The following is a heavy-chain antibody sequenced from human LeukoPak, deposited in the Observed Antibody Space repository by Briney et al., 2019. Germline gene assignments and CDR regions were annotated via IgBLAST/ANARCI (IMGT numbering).Heavy chain of an antibody. J-gene: IGHJ4*02. CDR1: GFTFSSYA. V-gene: IGHV3-23*01. CDR3: ATGLKESSSWFPAFDY. CDR2: ISGSGGST. D-gene: IGHD6-13*01. Sequence: PGGSLRLSCAASGFTFSSYAMSWVRQAPGKGLEWVSAISGSGGSTYYADSVKGRFTISRDNSKNTLYLQMNSLRAEDTAVYYCATGLKESSSWFPAFDYWGQGTLVTVSS.